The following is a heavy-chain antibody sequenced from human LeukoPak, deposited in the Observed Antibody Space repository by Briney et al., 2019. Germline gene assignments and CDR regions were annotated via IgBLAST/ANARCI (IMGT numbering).Heavy chain of an antibody. Sequence: GGSLRLSCAASGFTFSSYSMNWVRQAPGKGLEWVSSISSSCSYIYYADSVKGRFTISRDNAKNSLYLQMNSLRAEDTAVYYCARDDDFMGPYYYYYMDVWGKGTTVTVSS. V-gene: IGHV3-21*01. CDR1: GFTFSSYS. CDR2: ISSSCSYI. CDR3: ARDDDFMGPYYYYYMDV. D-gene: IGHD3-3*01. J-gene: IGHJ6*03.